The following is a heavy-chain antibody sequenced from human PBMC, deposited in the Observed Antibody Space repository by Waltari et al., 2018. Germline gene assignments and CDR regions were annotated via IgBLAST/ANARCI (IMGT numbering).Heavy chain of an antibody. D-gene: IGHD3-10*01. V-gene: IGHV3-33*01. J-gene: IGHJ6*02. CDR2: VWHDGSQT. CDR1: GFTFLKPG. Sequence: QVHLLESGGGVVQPGTSLRLSCTVSGFTFLKPGMPGVRQAPGKGLEWVAVVWHDGSQTYYGDSVKGRFTVSRDNSKNMVYLQVDSLKVEDTAVYYCAREAISGSGEYYGMDVWGQGTTVTVS. CDR3: AREAISGSGEYYGMDV.